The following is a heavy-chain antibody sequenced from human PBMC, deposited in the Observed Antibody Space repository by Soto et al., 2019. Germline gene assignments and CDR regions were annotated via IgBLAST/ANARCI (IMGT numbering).Heavy chain of an antibody. V-gene: IGHV4-39*01. CDR3: ARLPDYTNSAHGMDV. D-gene: IGHD2-2*02. CDR1: GGSISSSSYY. Sequence: QLQLQESGPGLVKPSETLSLTCSVSGGSISSSSYYWGWIRQPPGKGLEWIGSIYYSGSTYYNPSLKSRVTISVDTSNNQFSLKLSSVTAADTAVYYCARLPDYTNSAHGMDVWGQGTTVTVSS. CDR2: IYYSGST. J-gene: IGHJ6*02.